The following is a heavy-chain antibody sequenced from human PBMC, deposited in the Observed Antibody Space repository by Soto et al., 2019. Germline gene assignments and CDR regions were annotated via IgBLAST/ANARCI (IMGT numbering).Heavy chain of an antibody. D-gene: IGHD3-3*01. J-gene: IGHJ4*02. V-gene: IGHV4-34*01. CDR2: INHSGST. CDR1: GGSFIGYY. Sequence: SETLSLTCAVYGGSFIGYYCIFIRHPPVKWLEWIGEINHSGSTNCNPSLKSRVPISVDTSKNQFSLKLSSVTAADTAVYYCARGWAIFGVVITMVPYYFDYWGQGTLVTVSS. CDR3: ARGWAIFGVVITMVPYYFDY.